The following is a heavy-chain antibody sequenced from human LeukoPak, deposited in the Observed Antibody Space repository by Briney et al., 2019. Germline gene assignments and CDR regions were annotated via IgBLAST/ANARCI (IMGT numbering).Heavy chain of an antibody. V-gene: IGHV3-64D*06. D-gene: IGHD1-1*01. CDR1: GFTFSSYA. CDR3: VKDMAGTTRGFDY. CDR2: ISSNGGST. J-gene: IGHJ4*02. Sequence: GGSLRLSSSASGFTFSSYAMHWVRQAPGKGLEYVSAISSNGGSTYYADSVKGRFTISRDNSKNTLYLQMSSLRAEDTAVYYCVKDMAGTTRGFDYWGQGTLVTASS.